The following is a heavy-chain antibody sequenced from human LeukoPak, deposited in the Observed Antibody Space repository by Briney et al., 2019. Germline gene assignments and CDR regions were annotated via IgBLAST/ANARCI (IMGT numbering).Heavy chain of an antibody. CDR3: AKDRLTGTAINADAFDI. CDR1: GFTFSIYG. CDR2: IWYDGNNK. J-gene: IGHJ3*02. D-gene: IGHD1-7*01. V-gene: IGHV3-33*06. Sequence: SGGSLRLSCAASGFTFSIYGMHWVRQAPGKGLEWVAGIWYDGNNKYYADSLKGRFTISRDNSKNTLYLQMNSLRAEATAVYYCAKDRLTGTAINADAFDIWGQGTMVTVSS.